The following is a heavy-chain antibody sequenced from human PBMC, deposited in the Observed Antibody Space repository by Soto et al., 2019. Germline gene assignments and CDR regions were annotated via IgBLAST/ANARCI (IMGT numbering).Heavy chain of an antibody. CDR2: IGTAGDT. Sequence: GGSLRLSCAASGFTFSSYDMHWVRQVTGKSLEWVSAIGTAGDTYYPGSVKGRFTISRENAKNSLYLQMNSLRAGDTAVYYCVREMYDYGSGAPSYGMDVWCPGTTVTV. D-gene: IGHD3-10*01. V-gene: IGHV3-13*01. CDR3: VREMYDYGSGAPSYGMDV. J-gene: IGHJ6*02. CDR1: GFTFSSYD.